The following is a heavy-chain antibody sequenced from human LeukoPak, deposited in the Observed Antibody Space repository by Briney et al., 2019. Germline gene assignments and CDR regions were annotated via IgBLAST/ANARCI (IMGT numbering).Heavy chain of an antibody. V-gene: IGHV3-66*01. CDR2: LYSGGGT. CDR1: GFTVSSNY. J-gene: IGHJ4*02. D-gene: IGHD3-10*01. Sequence: GGSLRLSCAASGFTVSSNYMSWVRQAPGQGLEWVSILYSGGGTNYANSVKGRSTISRDNSRNTLFLQMNSLRAEDTAVYYCVKDAGFRTEYWGQGTLVTVSS. CDR3: VKDAGFRTEY.